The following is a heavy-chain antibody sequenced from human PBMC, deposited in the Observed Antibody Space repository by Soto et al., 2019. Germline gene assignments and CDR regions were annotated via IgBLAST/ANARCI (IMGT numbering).Heavy chain of an antibody. J-gene: IGHJ4*02. CDR1: GGSISSSSYY. V-gene: IGHV4-39*01. CDR3: ARRNVQNYYDSSGYFDY. Sequence: PSETLSLTCTVSGGSISSSSYYWGWIRQPPGKGLEWIGSIYYSGSTYYNPSLKSRVTISVDTSKNQFSLKLSSVTAADTAVYYCARRNVQNYYDSSGYFDYWGQGTMVTVSS. D-gene: IGHD3-22*01. CDR2: IYYSGST.